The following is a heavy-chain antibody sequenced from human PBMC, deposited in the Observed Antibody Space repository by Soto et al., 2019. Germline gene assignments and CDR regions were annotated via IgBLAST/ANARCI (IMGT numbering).Heavy chain of an antibody. CDR1: GGSISSGDYY. Sequence: QVQLQESGPGLVKPSQTLSLTCTVSGGSISSGDYYWSWIRQPPGKCLEWIGYIYYSGSTYYNPSLKSRVTISVDTSKNQFSLKLSSVTAADTAVYYCARVLRITMIVVVGSDAFDIWGQGTMVTVSS. V-gene: IGHV4-30-4*01. CDR3: ARVLRITMIVVVGSDAFDI. CDR2: IYYSGST. D-gene: IGHD3-22*01. J-gene: IGHJ3*02.